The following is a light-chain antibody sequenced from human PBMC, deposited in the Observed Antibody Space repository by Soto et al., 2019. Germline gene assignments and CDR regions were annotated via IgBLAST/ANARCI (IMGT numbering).Light chain of an antibody. CDR3: AAWDDSLNGYV. CDR2: SNN. J-gene: IGLJ1*01. V-gene: IGLV1-44*01. CDR1: SSNIGSNT. Sequence: QSVLTQPPSASGTPGQRVTISSSGSSSNIGSNTVNWYQQPPGTAPKLLIYSNNQRPSGVPDRFSGSKSGTSASLAISGLQSEDEADYYCAAWDDSLNGYVFGTGTKVTVL.